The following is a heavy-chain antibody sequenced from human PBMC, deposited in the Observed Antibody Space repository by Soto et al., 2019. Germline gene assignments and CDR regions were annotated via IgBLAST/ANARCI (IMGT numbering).Heavy chain of an antibody. J-gene: IGHJ6*02. CDR2: IIPIFGTA. V-gene: IGHV1-69*01. D-gene: IGHD6-19*01. CDR3: ARGQEGAVAGYYYYGMDV. CDR1: GGTFSSYA. Sequence: QVQLVQSGAEVKKHGSSVKVSCKASGGTFSSYAISWVRQAPGQGLEWMGGIIPIFGTANYAQKFQGRVTITADESTSTAYMELSSLRSEDTAVYYCARGQEGAVAGYYYYGMDVWGQGTTVTVSS.